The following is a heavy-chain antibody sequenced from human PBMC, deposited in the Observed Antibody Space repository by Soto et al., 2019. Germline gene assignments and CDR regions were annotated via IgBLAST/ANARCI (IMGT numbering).Heavy chain of an antibody. CDR1: GFSFGSYA. D-gene: IGHD3-3*01. V-gene: IGHV3-23*01. CDR3: ARWSYLDY. CDR2: TSGSDGKT. J-gene: IGHJ4*02. Sequence: GGSLRLSCAASGFSFGSYALSWVRQAPGKGLEWVSTTSGSDGKTFYADSVKGRFSISRDTSQSTLYLQMNSLRADDTAMYYCARWSYLDYWGQGTRVTVSS.